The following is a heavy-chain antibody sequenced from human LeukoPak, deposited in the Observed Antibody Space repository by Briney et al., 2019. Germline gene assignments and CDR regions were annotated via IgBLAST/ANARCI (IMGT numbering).Heavy chain of an antibody. D-gene: IGHD2-15*01. CDR3: ARDRGFCSGDSCYPRYFQH. Sequence: GGSLRLSCAASGFSVSSNYMSWVRQAPGKGLEWVSIIYSGGNTYYADSVKGRFTISRDNSKNTLFLQMNSQRADDTAMYYCARDRGFCSGDSCYPRYFQHWGQGTLVTVSS. J-gene: IGHJ1*01. V-gene: IGHV3-53*01. CDR2: IYSGGNT. CDR1: GFSVSSNY.